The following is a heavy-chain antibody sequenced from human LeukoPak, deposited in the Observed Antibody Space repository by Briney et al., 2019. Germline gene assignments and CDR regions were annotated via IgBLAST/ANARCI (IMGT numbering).Heavy chain of an antibody. CDR1: GGSISSYY. D-gene: IGHD3-16*01. CDR3: ARLIGDYYYYYYMDV. CDR2: IYTSGST. Sequence: SETLSLTCTVSGGSISSYYWSWIRQPAGKGLEWIGRIYTSGSTNYNTSLNSRVTMSVDTSKNQFSLKLSSVPAADTAVYYCARLIGDYYYYYYMDVWGKGTTVTVSS. V-gene: IGHV4-4*07. J-gene: IGHJ6*03.